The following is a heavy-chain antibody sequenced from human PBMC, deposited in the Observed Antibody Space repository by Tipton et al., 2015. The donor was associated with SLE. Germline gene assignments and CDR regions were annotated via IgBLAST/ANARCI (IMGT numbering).Heavy chain of an antibody. V-gene: IGHV3-11*04. CDR3: ARGRLYSSGWFDNWFDP. Sequence: SLRLSCAASGFTFSDYYMSWIRQAPGKGLEWVSYISSSGSTIYYADSVKGRFTISRDNAKNSLYLQMNSLRAEDTAVYYCARGRLYSSGWFDNWFDPWGQGTLVTVSS. J-gene: IGHJ5*02. CDR1: GFTFSDYY. D-gene: IGHD6-19*01. CDR2: ISSSGSTI.